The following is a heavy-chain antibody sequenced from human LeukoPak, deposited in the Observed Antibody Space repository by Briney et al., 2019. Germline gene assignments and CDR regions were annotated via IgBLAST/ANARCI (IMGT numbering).Heavy chain of an antibody. CDR2: INPNSGGT. Sequence: ASVKVSCKASGYTFTGDYMHWVRQAPGQGLEWMGWINPNSGGTNYAQKFQGRVTMTRDTSISTAYMELSRLRSDDTAAYYCARDRRVTPRSSPMPAGDYWGQGTLVTVSS. J-gene: IGHJ4*02. V-gene: IGHV1-2*02. CDR1: GYTFTGDY. D-gene: IGHD4-23*01. CDR3: ARDRRVTPRSSPMPAGDY.